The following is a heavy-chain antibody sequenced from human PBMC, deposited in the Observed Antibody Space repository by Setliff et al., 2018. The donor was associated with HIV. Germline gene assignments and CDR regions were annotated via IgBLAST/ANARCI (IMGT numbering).Heavy chain of an antibody. D-gene: IGHD6-6*01. J-gene: IGHJ6*03. CDR1: GGSISSTSYY. Sequence: SETLSLTCSVSGGSISSTSYYWGWIRQPPGKGLEWIGSVHYTGSTQYNPSLKSRLTISVDTSKNQFSLKLSTVTAADTAVYYCASEAWTSYRSSSGYYYYYMDVWGKGTTVTVSS. CDR2: VHYTGST. CDR3: ASEAWTSYRSSSGYYYYYMDV. V-gene: IGHV4-39*07.